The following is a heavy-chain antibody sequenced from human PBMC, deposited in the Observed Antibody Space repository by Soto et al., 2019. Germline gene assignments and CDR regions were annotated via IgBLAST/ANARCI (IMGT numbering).Heavy chain of an antibody. D-gene: IGHD2-15*01. CDR2: IIPIFGTP. CDR3: ARGLECRGYCLDKPTWFAP. CDR1: GGTFSTYT. J-gene: IGHJ5*02. V-gene: IGHV1-69*06. Sequence: SVKVSCKASGGTFSTYTFSWVLQAPGQGLEWMGRIIPIFGTPYYAQKFQGRVTITADKSTSTVYMELSSLRSDDTAVYFCARGLECRGYCLDKPTWFAPWGQGTLVTVSS.